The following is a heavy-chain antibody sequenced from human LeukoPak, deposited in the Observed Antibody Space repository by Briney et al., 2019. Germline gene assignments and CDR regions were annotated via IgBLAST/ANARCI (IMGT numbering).Heavy chain of an antibody. D-gene: IGHD6-19*01. CDR1: EFSVGSNY. CDR3: ARVRNVNSVAGTVDY. V-gene: IGHV3-53*01. Sequence: GGSLRLSCAASEFSVGSNYMTWVRQAPGKGLEWVSLIYSGGSTYYADSVKGRFTISRDNSKNTLYLQMNSLRAEDTAVYYCARVRNVNSVAGTVDYWGQGTLVTVSS. CDR2: IYSGGST. J-gene: IGHJ4*02.